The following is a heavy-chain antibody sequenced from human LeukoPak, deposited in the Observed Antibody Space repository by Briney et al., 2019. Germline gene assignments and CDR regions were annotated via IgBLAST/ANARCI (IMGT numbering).Heavy chain of an antibody. CDR1: GFTFSSYN. CDR3: AREGSSSWYDY. V-gene: IGHV3-21*01. Sequence: GGSLRLSCVASGFTFSSYNMNWVRQAPGKGLEWVSSISSSSSYIYYADSVKGRFTISRDSAKNSLYLQMNSLRAEDTAVYYCAREGSSSWYDYWGQGTLVTVSS. D-gene: IGHD6-13*01. CDR2: ISSSSSYI. J-gene: IGHJ4*02.